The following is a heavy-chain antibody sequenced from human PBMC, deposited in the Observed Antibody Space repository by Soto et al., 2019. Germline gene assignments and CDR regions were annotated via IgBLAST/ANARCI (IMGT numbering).Heavy chain of an antibody. V-gene: IGHV4-39*01. CDR1: DDSITSSSCY. J-gene: IGHJ1*01. CDR3: AKFPYSGYLQH. D-gene: IGHD6-13*01. CDR2: VYYSGAS. Sequence: SETLSLTCSVTDDSITSSSCYWGWIRQPPGKGLEWVASVYYSGASYYNPSLQSRVTISVDTSKNRFSLTLSSLTAADTAVYYCAKFPYSGYLQHCGQGSLVTVSS.